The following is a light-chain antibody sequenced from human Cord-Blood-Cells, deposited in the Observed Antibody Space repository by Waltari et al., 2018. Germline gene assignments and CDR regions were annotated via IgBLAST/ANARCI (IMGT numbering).Light chain of an antibody. V-gene: IGKV3-20*01. CDR2: GAS. J-gene: IGKJ3*01. Sequence: EIVLTQSPGTLSLSPGERATLSCRASQSVSSSYLAWYQQKPGQAPRLRIYGASSRATGIPDGFSGSGSGTGFALTISRLESEDFAVYYCQQYGSSLFTFGPGTKVDIK. CDR1: QSVSSSY. CDR3: QQYGSSLFT.